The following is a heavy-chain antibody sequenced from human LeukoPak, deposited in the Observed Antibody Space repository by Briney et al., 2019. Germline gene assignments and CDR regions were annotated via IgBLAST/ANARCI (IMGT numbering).Heavy chain of an antibody. Sequence: SETLSLTCTVSGGSISSHYWSWIRQAPGKGLEWIGYIYYSGSTNYNPSLKSRVTISVDTSKNQFSLKLSSVTAADTAVYYCARRYYDSSGYYFDYWGQGTLVTVSS. CDR3: ARRYYDSSGYYFDY. J-gene: IGHJ4*02. D-gene: IGHD3-22*01. CDR2: IYYSGST. CDR1: GGSISSHY. V-gene: IGHV4-59*08.